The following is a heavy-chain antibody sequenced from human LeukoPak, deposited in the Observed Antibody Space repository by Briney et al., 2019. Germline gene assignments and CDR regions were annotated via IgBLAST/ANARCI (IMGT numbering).Heavy chain of an antibody. Sequence: SVKVSCKASGGIFSSYAISWVRQAPGQGLEWMGRTIPIFGTANYAQKFQGRVTITTDESTSTAYMELSSLRSEDTAVYYCARDTLPVTMVNWGQGTLVTVSS. D-gene: IGHD4/OR15-4a*01. CDR3: ARDTLPVTMVN. CDR1: GGIFSSYA. CDR2: TIPIFGTA. V-gene: IGHV1-69*05. J-gene: IGHJ4*02.